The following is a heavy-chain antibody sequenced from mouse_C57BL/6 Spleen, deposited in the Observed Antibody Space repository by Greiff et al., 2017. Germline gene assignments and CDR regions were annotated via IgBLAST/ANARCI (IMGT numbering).Heavy chain of an antibody. CDR2: IDPENGDT. CDR1: GFNIKDDY. D-gene: IGHD2-12*01. V-gene: IGHV14-4*01. Sequence: VQLQQSGAELVRPGASVKLSCTASGFNIKDDYMHWVKQRPEQGLEWIGGIDPENGDTEYASKFQGKATITADTSSNTAYLQLSSLTSEDTAVYYCTTYDGFAYWGQGTLVTVSA. J-gene: IGHJ3*01. CDR3: TTYDGFAY.